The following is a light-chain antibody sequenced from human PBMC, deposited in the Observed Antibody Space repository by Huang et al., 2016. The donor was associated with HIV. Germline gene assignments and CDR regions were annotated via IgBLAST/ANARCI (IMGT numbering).Light chain of an antibody. CDR2: GAS. CDR3: QQSFDSRPT. J-gene: IGKJ3*01. V-gene: IGKV1-39*01. CDR1: QSISNS. Sequence: DIQMTQSPSSLSASLRDRVTITCRASQSISNSLKWYQHKPGKAPKLQIYGASSLQSGVPSRFSGSGSGTDFTLTITNLHPEDFATYYCQQSFDSRPTFGPGTKVDIK.